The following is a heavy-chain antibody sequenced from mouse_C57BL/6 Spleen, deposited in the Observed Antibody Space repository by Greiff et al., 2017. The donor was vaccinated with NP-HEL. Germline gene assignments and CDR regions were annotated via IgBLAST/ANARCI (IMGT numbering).Heavy chain of an antibody. V-gene: IGHV1-42*01. CDR1: GYSFTGYY. Sequence: EVQLQQSGPELVKPGASVKISCKASGYSFTGYYMNWVKQSPEKSLEWIGEINPSTGGTTYNQKFKAKATLTVDKSSSTAYMQLKSLTSEDSAVYYCARTGGYEYYFDYWGQGTTLTVSS. CDR2: INPSTGGT. D-gene: IGHD2-2*01. J-gene: IGHJ2*01. CDR3: ARTGGYEYYFDY.